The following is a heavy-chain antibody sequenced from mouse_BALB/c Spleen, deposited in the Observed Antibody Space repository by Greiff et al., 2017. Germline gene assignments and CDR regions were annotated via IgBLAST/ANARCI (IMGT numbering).Heavy chain of an antibody. V-gene: IGHV1-9*01. CDR2: ILPGSGST. CDR3: ARGGNSGDY. Sequence: QVQLKQSGAELMKPGASVKISCKATGYTFSSYWIEWVKQRPGHGLEWIGEILPGSGSTNYNEKFKGKATFTADTSSNTAYMQLSSLTSEDSAVYYCARGGNSGDYWGQGTSVTVSS. D-gene: IGHD1-3*01. J-gene: IGHJ4*01. CDR1: GYTFSSYW.